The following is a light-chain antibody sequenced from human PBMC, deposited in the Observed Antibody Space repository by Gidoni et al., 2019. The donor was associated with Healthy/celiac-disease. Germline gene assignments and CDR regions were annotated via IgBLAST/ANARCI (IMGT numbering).Light chain of an antibody. CDR1: QDISNY. CDR2: DAS. J-gene: IGKJ4*01. CDR3: QPYDNLPLT. V-gene: IGKV1-33*01. Sequence: DIQMTQSPSSLSAYVGDRVTITCQASQDISNYLNWYQPKPGKAPKLLIYDASNLETGVPSRFSGSGSGTDFTFTISSLQPEDIATYYCQPYDNLPLTFGGGTKVEIK.